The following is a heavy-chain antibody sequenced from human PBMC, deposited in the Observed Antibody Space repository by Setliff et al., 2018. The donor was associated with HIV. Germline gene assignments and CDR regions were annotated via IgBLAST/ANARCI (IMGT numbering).Heavy chain of an antibody. V-gene: IGHV3-30*03. D-gene: IGHD6-13*01. CDR2: ISYDGINK. CDR1: GITVSGIY. Sequence: PGGSLRLSCVASGITVSGIYMTWVRQAPGKGLEWVAVISYDGINKYYADSVKGRFTISRDNSKNTLYLQMNSLRPEDTAVYYCARVQQQLLQEDDYFDYWGQGTLVTVSS. J-gene: IGHJ4*02. CDR3: ARVQQQLLQEDDYFDY.